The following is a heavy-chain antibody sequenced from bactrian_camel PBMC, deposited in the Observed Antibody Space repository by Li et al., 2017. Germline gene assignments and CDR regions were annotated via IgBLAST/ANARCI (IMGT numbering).Heavy chain of an antibody. CDR2: LDVDGST. V-gene: IGHV3S53*01. J-gene: IGHJ4*01. D-gene: IGHD3*01. Sequence: QVQLVESGGGSVQTGGSLRVTCVLSGPIYSGYCLGWFRQAPGTEPEGVAALDVDGSTHYADSVQGRFSISADNAKNTADLQMNSLKPADTAIYYCAAHPGFCPPVLSGYKYWGQGTQVTVS. CDR3: AAHPGFCPPVLSGYKY. CDR1: GPIYSGYC.